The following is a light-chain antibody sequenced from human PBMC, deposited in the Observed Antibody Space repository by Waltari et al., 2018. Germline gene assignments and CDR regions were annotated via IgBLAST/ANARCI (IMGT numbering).Light chain of an antibody. CDR1: RSVSSN. J-gene: IGKJ1*01. V-gene: IGKV3-15*01. CDR3: QQCKNWPWT. CDR2: GAS. Sequence: IVMTQSPATLSVSPGERAILSCSASRSVSSNLAFYQQKPGQAPRLLSYGASTTATGIPDRCSGSGSGTEFTLTVSSLQAEDFAVYYGQQCKNWPWTFGQGTKVEIK.